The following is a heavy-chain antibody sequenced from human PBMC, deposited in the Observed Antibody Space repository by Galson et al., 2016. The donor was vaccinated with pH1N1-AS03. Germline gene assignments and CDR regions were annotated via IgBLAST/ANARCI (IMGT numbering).Heavy chain of an antibody. CDR3: ASGSTDYSVSSGDYWRLGASMDY. CDR1: GGAFSGYL. J-gene: IGHJ4*02. V-gene: IGHV4-34*01. D-gene: IGHD2-21*02. Sequence: ETLSLTCAVYGGAFSGYLWTWIRQAPGKGLEWIGEMKDSGTTNYNPSLKSRVVISLDTSKRQFSLNLTSMTAADTAVYYCASGSTDYSVSSGDYWRLGASMDYWGQGILVTVSS. CDR2: MKDSGTT.